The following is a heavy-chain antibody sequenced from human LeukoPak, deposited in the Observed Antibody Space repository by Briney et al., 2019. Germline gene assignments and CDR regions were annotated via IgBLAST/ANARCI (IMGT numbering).Heavy chain of an antibody. CDR2: IYHSGST. CDR1: GGSISSGAYP. J-gene: IGHJ3*02. D-gene: IGHD2-2*01. CDR3: ATYCSSTSCPMTDAFDI. V-gene: IGHV4-30-2*01. Sequence: SETLSLTCAVSGGSISSGAYPWSWIRQPPGKGLEWIGYIYHSGSTYYNPSLKSRVTISVDRSKNHFSLKLSSVTAADTAVYYCATYCSSTSCPMTDAFDIWGQGTMVTVSS.